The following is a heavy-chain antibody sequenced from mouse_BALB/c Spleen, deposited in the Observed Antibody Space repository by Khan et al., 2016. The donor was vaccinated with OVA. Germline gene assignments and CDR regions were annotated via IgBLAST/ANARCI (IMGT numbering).Heavy chain of an antibody. D-gene: IGHD2-4*01. CDR3: ARGSYYEYDATAY. CDR1: GYIFTNNG. CDR2: IKTKTGEP. Sequence: QIQLVQSGPELKKPGETVKISCKASGYIFTNNGMNWLKQAPGKGLKWMGWIKTKTGEPTYTEEFKGRFAFSLETSASTAYLQINNLKNEDTATYFCARGSYYEYDATAYWGQGTLVTVSA. V-gene: IGHV9-3*02. J-gene: IGHJ3*01.